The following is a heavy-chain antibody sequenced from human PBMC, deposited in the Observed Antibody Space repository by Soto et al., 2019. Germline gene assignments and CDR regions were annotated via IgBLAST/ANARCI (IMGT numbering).Heavy chain of an antibody. V-gene: IGHV3-74*01. CDR1: GFSFSSSW. CDR3: VTGWAGY. J-gene: IGHJ4*02. CDR2: INSDGSST. Sequence: EVQLVESGGGLVQPGGSLRLSCVVTGFSFSSSWMHWVRQAPGKGLVWVSRINSDGSSTNYADSVKGRFTTSRDNAKNMLYLQMNSVRAEDTALYYCVTGWAGYWGQGTLVTVSS. D-gene: IGHD6-19*01.